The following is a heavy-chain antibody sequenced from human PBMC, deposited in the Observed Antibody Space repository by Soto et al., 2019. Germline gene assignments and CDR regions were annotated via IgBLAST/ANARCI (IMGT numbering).Heavy chain of an antibody. CDR3: ARGPYSSSWYNWFDP. CDR1: GFTFSSYS. D-gene: IGHD6-13*01. Sequence: GGSLGLSGSASGFTFSSYSMNWVRQAPGKGLEWVSSISSSSYIYYADSVKGRFTISRDNAKNSLYLQMNSLRAEDTAVYYCARGPYSSSWYNWFDPWGQGTLVTVSS. V-gene: IGHV3-21*01. CDR2: ISSSSYI. J-gene: IGHJ5*02.